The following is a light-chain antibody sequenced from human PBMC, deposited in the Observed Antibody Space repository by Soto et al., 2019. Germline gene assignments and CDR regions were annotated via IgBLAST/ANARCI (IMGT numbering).Light chain of an antibody. Sequence: DLQMTQSPSSLSASVGDRVTITCRASQNIRTYLNWYQQKPGKAPQLLIYAASSLQSGVPSRFSGSGSRTDFTLTISSLQPEDFVSYYCQQSYSTWTFGQGTKVEIK. V-gene: IGKV1-39*01. CDR2: AAS. CDR1: QNIRTY. J-gene: IGKJ1*01. CDR3: QQSYSTWT.